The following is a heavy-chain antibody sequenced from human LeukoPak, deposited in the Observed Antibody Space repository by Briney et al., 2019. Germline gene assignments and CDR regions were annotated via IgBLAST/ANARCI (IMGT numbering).Heavy chain of an antibody. D-gene: IGHD4-17*01. Sequence: GGSLRLSCAASGFIFSSYWVNWVRQAPGKGLEWVAKIKQDGSEEYYVDSVKGRFTISRDNAKNSLYLQMNSLRAEDTAVYYCARDYGAQRALDYWGQGTLVTVSS. CDR3: ARDYGAQRALDY. J-gene: IGHJ4*02. V-gene: IGHV3-7*05. CDR2: IKQDGSEE. CDR1: GFIFSSYW.